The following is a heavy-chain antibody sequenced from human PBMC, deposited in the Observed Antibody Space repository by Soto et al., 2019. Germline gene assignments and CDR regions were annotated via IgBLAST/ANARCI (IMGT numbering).Heavy chain of an antibody. V-gene: IGHV3-9*01. D-gene: IGHD1-7*01. Sequence: GGSLRLSCVASGFTFEVYGMHWVRHAPGKGLEWVSGISGNSGTIGYADSVKGRFTISRDNAKNSIFLQMSSLRADDTAVYYCGRWNYAFDVWGQGTMVTVSS. J-gene: IGHJ3*01. CDR1: GFTFEVYG. CDR3: GRWNYAFDV. CDR2: ISGNSGTI.